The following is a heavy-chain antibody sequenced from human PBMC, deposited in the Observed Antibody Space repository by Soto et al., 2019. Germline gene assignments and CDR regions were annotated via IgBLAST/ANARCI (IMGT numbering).Heavy chain of an antibody. V-gene: IGHV1-2*04. D-gene: IGHD3-3*01. J-gene: IGHJ6*01. CDR1: GYTFTGYY. CDR3: ARDLGDFWSGYYIAHYYGMDV. Sequence: ASVKVSCKASGYTFTGYYMHWVRQAPGQGLEWMGWINPNSGGTNYAQKFQGWVTMTRDTSISTAYMELSRLRSDDTAVYYCARDLGDFWSGYYIAHYYGMDVWGQGTTVTVSS. CDR2: INPNSGGT.